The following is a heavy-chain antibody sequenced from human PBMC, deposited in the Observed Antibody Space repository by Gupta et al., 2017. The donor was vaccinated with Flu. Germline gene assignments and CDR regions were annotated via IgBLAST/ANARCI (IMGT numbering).Heavy chain of an antibody. CDR2: ST. CDR3: ARAVAAAGTITFDY. D-gene: IGHD6-13*01. V-gene: IGHV4-4*02. J-gene: IGHJ4*02. Sequence: STNYNPSLKSRVTISVDKSKNQFSLKLSSVTAADTAVYYCARAVAAAGTITFDYWGQGTLVTVSS.